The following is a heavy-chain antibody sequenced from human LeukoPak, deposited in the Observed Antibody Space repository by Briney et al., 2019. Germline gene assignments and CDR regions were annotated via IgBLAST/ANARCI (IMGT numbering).Heavy chain of an antibody. CDR2: FYSDGRT. V-gene: IGHV3-53*01. Sequence: GGSLRLSCADSGFTVNSNYMSWVRQAPGKGLEWVSGFYSDGRTYYAGSVQGRFTTSRDNSKNTVYLQMNSVRAEDAAVYYCARYDSGSGPGGLDYWGQGTLVTVSS. D-gene: IGHD3-10*01. CDR3: ARYDSGSGPGGLDY. J-gene: IGHJ4*02. CDR1: GFTVNSNY.